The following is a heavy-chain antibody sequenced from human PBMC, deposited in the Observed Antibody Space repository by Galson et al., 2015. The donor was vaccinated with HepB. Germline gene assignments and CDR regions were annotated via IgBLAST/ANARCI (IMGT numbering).Heavy chain of an antibody. J-gene: IGHJ6*02. D-gene: IGHD3-10*01. CDR2: ISANNGNT. Sequence: VKVSCKASGYTFTSYDISWVRQAPGQGLEWMGWISANNGNTNYAQKLQGRVTVTTDTSTSTAYMELRSLKSDDTAVYYCAREPRSWFGGLYFYYYGMDVWGQGTTVTVSS. V-gene: IGHV1-18*01. CDR1: GYTFTSYD. CDR3: AREPRSWFGGLYFYYYGMDV.